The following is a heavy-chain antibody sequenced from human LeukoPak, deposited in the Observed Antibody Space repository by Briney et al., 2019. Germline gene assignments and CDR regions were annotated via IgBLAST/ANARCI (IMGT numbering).Heavy chain of an antibody. CDR1: GGSFTGYY. CDR3: ARVPGYSRSRGAFDI. J-gene: IGHJ3*02. Sequence: SETLSLTCAVYGGSFTGYYWSWIRQPPGKGLEWIGEINHSGSTNYNPPLKSRVTISVDTSKNQSSLKLSSVTAADTAVYYCARVPGYSRSRGAFDIWGQGTMVTVSS. V-gene: IGHV4-34*01. D-gene: IGHD6-13*01. CDR2: INHSGST.